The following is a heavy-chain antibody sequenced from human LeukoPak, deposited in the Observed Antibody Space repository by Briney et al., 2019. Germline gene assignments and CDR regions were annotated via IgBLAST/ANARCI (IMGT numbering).Heavy chain of an antibody. CDR3: ARADITMVRGVYFDY. J-gene: IGHJ4*02. D-gene: IGHD3-10*01. CDR1: GGTFSSYA. Sequence: WASVKVSCKASGGTFSSYAISWVRQAPGQGLEWMERIIPIFGTANYAQKFQGRVTITTDESTSTAYMELSSLRSEDTAVYYCARADITMVRGVYFDYWGQGTLVTVSS. V-gene: IGHV1-69*05. CDR2: IIPIFGTA.